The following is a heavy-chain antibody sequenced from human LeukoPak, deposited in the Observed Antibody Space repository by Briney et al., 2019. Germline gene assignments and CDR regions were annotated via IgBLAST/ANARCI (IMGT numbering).Heavy chain of an antibody. V-gene: IGHV3-48*01. CDR2: ISSSSSTI. CDR3: ARWSCSSTSCSSYYYYYHMDV. J-gene: IGHJ6*03. CDR1: GFTFSTYN. Sequence: GGSLRLSCAASGFTFSTYNMNWVRQAPGKGLEWVSYISSSSSTIYYADSVKGRFTISRDNAKNSLYLQMTSLRAEDTAVYYCARWSCSSTSCSSYYYYYHMDVWGKGTTVTVSS. D-gene: IGHD2-2*01.